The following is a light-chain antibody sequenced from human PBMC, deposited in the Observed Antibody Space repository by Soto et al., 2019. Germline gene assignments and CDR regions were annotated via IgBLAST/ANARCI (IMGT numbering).Light chain of an antibody. Sequence: EIVLTQSPGTLSLSPGERATLSCRASQSVSGSHLAWYHQKPGQSPRLLIYGASSRATGIPDRFSGSGSGTDFTLIISRLEHEDFAVYYCHQYASLPLTFGQGTRLEIK. V-gene: IGKV3-20*01. CDR1: QSVSGSH. CDR3: HQYASLPLT. CDR2: GAS. J-gene: IGKJ5*01.